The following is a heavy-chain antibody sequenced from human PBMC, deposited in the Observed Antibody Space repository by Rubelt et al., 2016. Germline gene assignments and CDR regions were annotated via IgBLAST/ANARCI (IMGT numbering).Heavy chain of an antibody. D-gene: IGHD6-19*01. Sequence: QLHLQESGPGLVKPSETLSLTCTVSGGSISSRTNYWGWIRQPPGKGLEWIGSIYHSVSTYYNPSLKSRVTISVYTSKNQFSLKLSSVTAADTAVYYCAGDGGGWGGGAFDYWGQGTLVTVSS. CDR3: AGDGGGWGGGAFDY. J-gene: IGHJ4*02. CDR1: GGSISSRTNY. CDR2: IYHSVST. V-gene: IGHV4-39*02.